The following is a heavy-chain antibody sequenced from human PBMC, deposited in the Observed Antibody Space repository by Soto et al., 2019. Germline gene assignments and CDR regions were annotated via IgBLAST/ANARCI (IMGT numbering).Heavy chain of an antibody. CDR3: ARVDDYSNYVGFDY. D-gene: IGHD4-4*01. V-gene: IGHV1-69*05. Sequence: SVKVSCKASGGTFSSYAISWVRQAPGQGLEWMGGIIPIFGTANYAQKFQGRVTMTRDTSTSTVYMELSSLRSEDTAVYYCARVDDYSNYVGFDYWGQGTLVTVSS. CDR1: GGTFSSYA. CDR2: IIPIFGTA. J-gene: IGHJ4*02.